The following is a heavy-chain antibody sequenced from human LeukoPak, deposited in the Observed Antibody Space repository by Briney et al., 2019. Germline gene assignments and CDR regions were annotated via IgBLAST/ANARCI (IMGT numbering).Heavy chain of an antibody. D-gene: IGHD2-15*01. CDR1: GYTFTNFY. CDR3: ARHKEGYCTGGDCYSDFYDYGLDV. J-gene: IGHJ6*02. V-gene: IGHV5-10-1*01. Sequence: RGEALKIPFQSSGYTFTNFYISWLRPAPGKGLGWIGMVHSSYAYVNYGPSFQGHVTISSDTSITTAYLHWSNLRASDTAIYYCARHKEGYCTGGDCYSDFYDYGLDVWGQGTTVAVS. CDR2: VHSSYAYV.